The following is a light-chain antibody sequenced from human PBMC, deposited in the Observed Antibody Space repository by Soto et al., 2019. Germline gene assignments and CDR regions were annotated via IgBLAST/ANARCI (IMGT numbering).Light chain of an antibody. CDR1: QSISSY. CDR2: AAS. J-gene: IGKJ1*01. CDR3: QQSYSTPPT. V-gene: IGKV1-39*01. Sequence: DIQMTQPPSSLSASVGDRVTITGRARQSISSYLDWYQQKPGKAPKLLIYAASSLESGVPSRFSGSGSGTDFTLTISSLQPEDFATYYCQQSYSTPPTFGQGTKVEIK.